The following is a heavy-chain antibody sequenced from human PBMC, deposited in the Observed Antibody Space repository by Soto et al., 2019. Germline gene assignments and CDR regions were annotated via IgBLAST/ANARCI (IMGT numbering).Heavy chain of an antibody. J-gene: IGHJ5*02. CDR2: ISHTDRLT. CDR3: ARDTGRASADL. V-gene: IGHV3-48*03. D-gene: IGHD6-13*01. Sequence: EVQLAESGGDLVQPGGSLRLSCIGSGFTFSYYEMNWVRQAPGKGLERVAFISHTDRLTHYPDSVRGRFTISRDNAQNSLYLHMTSLRVEDTAVYYCARDTGRASADLWGQGTLVTVSS. CDR1: GFTFSYYE.